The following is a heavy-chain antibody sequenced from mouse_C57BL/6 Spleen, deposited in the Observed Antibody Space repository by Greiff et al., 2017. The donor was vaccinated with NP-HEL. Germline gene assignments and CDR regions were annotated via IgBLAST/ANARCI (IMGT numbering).Heavy chain of an antibody. Sequence: QVQLQQSGPELVKPGASVKISCKASGYAFSSSWMNWVKQRPGKGLEWIGRIYPGDGDTNYNGKFKGKATLTADKSSSTAYMQLSSLTSEDSAVYFCANKLGGDYWGQGTTLTVSS. CDR2: IYPGDGDT. D-gene: IGHD4-1*01. J-gene: IGHJ2*01. CDR1: GYAFSSSW. CDR3: ANKLGGDY. V-gene: IGHV1-82*01.